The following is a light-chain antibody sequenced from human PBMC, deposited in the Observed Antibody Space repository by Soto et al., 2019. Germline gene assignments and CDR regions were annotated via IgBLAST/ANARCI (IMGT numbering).Light chain of an antibody. CDR2: EGT. CDR1: SSDVGSYNF. J-gene: IGLJ1*01. CDR3: CSYAGSSTFV. V-gene: IGLV2-23*03. Sequence: QSVLTQPASVSGSPGQSITIPCTGTSSDVGSYNFVSWYQQHPGKAPKLMIYEGTKRPSGVSYRFSGSKSGNTASLTISGLQAEDEADYYRCSYAGSSTFVFGTGTKVTVL.